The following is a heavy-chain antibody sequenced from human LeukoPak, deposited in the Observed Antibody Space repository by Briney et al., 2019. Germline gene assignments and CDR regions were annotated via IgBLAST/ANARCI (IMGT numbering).Heavy chain of an antibody. Sequence: GGSLRLSCVASGFPFSSYWMTWVRQAPEKGLEWVANIKQDGSKKSYVDSVKGRFTISRDNAKNSLYLQMNSVRAEDTAIYYCTRVGYIDEGIDYWGQGTLVTVSS. V-gene: IGHV3-7*04. CDR1: GFPFSSYW. D-gene: IGHD5-24*01. CDR3: TRVGYIDEGIDY. J-gene: IGHJ4*02. CDR2: IKQDGSKK.